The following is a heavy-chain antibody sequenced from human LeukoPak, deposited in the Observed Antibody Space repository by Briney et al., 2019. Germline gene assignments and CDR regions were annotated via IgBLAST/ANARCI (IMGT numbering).Heavy chain of an antibody. V-gene: IGHV3-9*01. J-gene: IGHJ4*02. CDR1: GFTFDDYA. CDR3: AKDMRYSSGWLDY. Sequence: PGGSLRLSCAASGFTFDDYAMHWVRQAPGKGLEWVSGISWNSGSIGYADSVKDRFTISRGNAKNSLYLQMNSLRAEDTALYYCAKDMRYSSGWLDYWGQGTLVTVSS. D-gene: IGHD6-19*01. CDR2: ISWNSGSI.